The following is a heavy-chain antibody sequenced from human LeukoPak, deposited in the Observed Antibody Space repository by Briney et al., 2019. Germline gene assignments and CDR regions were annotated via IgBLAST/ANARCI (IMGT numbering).Heavy chain of an antibody. D-gene: IGHD1-26*01. Sequence: ASVKVSCKASGYTLSSYYMHWVRQAPGQGLEWMGIINPSGGSTSYAQKFQGRVTMTSDTSTSIVYMELSSLRSEDTAVYYCARGVSGSYYYYYMDVWGKGTTVTVSS. CDR3: ARGVSGSYYYYYMDV. CDR1: GYTLSSYY. V-gene: IGHV1-46*01. CDR2: INPSGGST. J-gene: IGHJ6*03.